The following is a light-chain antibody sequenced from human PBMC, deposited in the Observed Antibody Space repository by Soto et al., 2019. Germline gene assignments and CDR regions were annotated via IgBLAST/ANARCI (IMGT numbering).Light chain of an antibody. J-gene: IGLJ1*01. CDR2: EVS. V-gene: IGLV2-14*01. Sequence: QSVLTQPASVSGSPGQSITISCTGTSSDVGGYKFVSWHQQHPGQAPKLMIFEVSNRPSGTSNRFSGSKSGNTASLTISGLQAEDEGDYYCSSYTSSNTLVFGTGTKVTVL. CDR3: SSYTSSNTLV. CDR1: SSDVGGYKF.